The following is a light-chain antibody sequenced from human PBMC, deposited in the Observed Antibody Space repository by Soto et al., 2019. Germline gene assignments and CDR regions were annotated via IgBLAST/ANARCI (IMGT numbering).Light chain of an antibody. CDR2: GAS. V-gene: IGKV3-15*01. CDR1: QSVSSSY. Sequence: EIVFTQSPGTLSWSPGERATLSCRASQSVSSSYLAWYQQKPGQAPRLLIYGASTRATGIPARFSGSGSGTEFTLTISSLQSEDFAVYYCQQYNNWPRLTFGGGTKVDIK. J-gene: IGKJ4*01. CDR3: QQYNNWPRLT.